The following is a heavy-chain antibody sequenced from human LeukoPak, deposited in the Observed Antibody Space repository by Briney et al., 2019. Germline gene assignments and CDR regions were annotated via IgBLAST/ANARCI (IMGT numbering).Heavy chain of an antibody. V-gene: IGHV5-51*01. Sequence: GESLKIFCKGSGYSFTSYWIGWVRQMPGKGLEWMGIIYPGDSDTRYSPSFQGQVTISADKSISTAYLQWSSLKASDTAMYYCARRIAVAGNAFDIWGQGTMVTVSS. CDR3: ARRIAVAGNAFDI. D-gene: IGHD6-19*01. CDR2: IYPGDSDT. J-gene: IGHJ3*02. CDR1: GYSFTSYW.